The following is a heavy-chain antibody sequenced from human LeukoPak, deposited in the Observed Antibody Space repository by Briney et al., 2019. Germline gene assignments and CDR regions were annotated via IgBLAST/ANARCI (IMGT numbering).Heavy chain of an antibody. V-gene: IGHV3-66*01. CDR3: AREGGGPSGPLDY. CDR1: GFTVSINY. Sequence: PGGSLSLSCAASGFTVSINYMAWVRQAPGTGLEWVSVTYGGCGTYYADSVHGKFTLSIDKSKHTPYLQMNSLRAEDTAVYYCAREGGGPSGPLDYWGQGTLVTVSS. D-gene: IGHD3-3*01. J-gene: IGHJ4*02. CDR2: TYGGCGT.